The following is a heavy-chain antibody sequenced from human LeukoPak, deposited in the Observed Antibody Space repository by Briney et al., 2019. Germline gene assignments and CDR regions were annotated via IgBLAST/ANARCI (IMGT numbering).Heavy chain of an antibody. CDR2: IYNTGNT. V-gene: IGHV4-39*07. J-gene: IGHJ4*02. Sequence: PSETLSLTCTVSGDSMNSRSYYWGWIRQPPGKGLEWIGSIYNTGNTYYNLSLKSRVTLSVDTSKNQFSLRLSSVTAADTAVYYCARGMDPNPPDYWGQGTLVTVSS. D-gene: IGHD1-14*01. CDR3: ARGMDPNPPDY. CDR1: GDSMNSRSYY.